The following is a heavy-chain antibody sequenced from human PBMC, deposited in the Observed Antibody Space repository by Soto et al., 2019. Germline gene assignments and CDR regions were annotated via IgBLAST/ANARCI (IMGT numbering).Heavy chain of an antibody. J-gene: IGHJ4*02. CDR3: ARHGVSFGPFDY. Sequence: GESLKISCQVPQDIFTSNWIGWLRQMPRKGLEWMGVIYPDDSDVKYNPSFQGQVTISVDKSISTAYLQWSRLRDSDTAMYFCARHGVSFGPFDYWGQGTPVTVSS. CDR1: QDIFTSNW. CDR2: IYPDDSDV. D-gene: IGHD3-3*01. V-gene: IGHV5-51*01.